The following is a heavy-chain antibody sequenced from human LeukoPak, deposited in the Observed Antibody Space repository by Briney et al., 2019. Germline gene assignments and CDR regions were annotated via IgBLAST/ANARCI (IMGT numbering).Heavy chain of an antibody. CDR2: INHSGST. D-gene: IGHD6-19*01. V-gene: IGHV4-34*01. J-gene: IGHJ5*02. Sequence: SETLSLTCAVYGGSFSGYYWSWIRQPPGKGLEWIGEINHSGSTNYNPSLKSRVTISVDTSKNQFSLKLSSVTAADTAVYYLPRCGEYSSGWNPFDPCGQATLVTVSS. CDR1: GGSFSGYY. CDR3: PRCGEYSSGWNPFDP.